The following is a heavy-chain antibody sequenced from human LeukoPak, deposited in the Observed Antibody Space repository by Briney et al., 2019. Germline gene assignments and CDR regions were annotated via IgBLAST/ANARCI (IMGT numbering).Heavy chain of an antibody. D-gene: IGHD2-2*01. Sequence: ASVKVSCKASGVTFSSYAIIWVRQAPGQGLEWMGGIIPIFGTANYAQKFQGRVTITADTSTSTAYMELRSLRSDDTAVYYCARERDIVVVPAAISNYYYYMDVWGKGTTVTVSS. CDR1: GVTFSSYA. CDR3: ARERDIVVVPAAISNYYYYMDV. CDR2: IIPIFGTA. V-gene: IGHV1-69*06. J-gene: IGHJ6*03.